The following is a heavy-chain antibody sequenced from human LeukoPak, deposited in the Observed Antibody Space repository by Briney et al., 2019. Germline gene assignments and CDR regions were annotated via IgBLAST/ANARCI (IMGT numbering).Heavy chain of an antibody. Sequence: SQTLSLTCTVSGGSISSGGYYWSWIRQHPGKGLGWIGYIYYSGSTYYNPSLKSRVTISIDTSKNQFSLKLSSVTAADTAVYYCARGGGSSGYFYFDYWGQGTLVTVSS. CDR3: ARGGGSSGYFYFDY. CDR1: GGSISSGGYY. CDR2: IYYSGST. D-gene: IGHD3-22*01. J-gene: IGHJ4*02. V-gene: IGHV4-31*03.